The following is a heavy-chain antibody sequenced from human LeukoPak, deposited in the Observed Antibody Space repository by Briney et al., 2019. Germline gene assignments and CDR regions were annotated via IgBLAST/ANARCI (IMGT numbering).Heavy chain of an antibody. J-gene: IGHJ5*02. CDR2: IWYDGSNK. D-gene: IGHD3-16*01. CDR3: ASRLQGFDP. CDR1: GFTFSSYG. V-gene: IGHV3-33*08. Sequence: GGSLRLSCAASGFTFSSYGMHWVRQAPGKGLEWVAVIWYDGSNKYYADSVKGRFTISRDNSKNTLYLQMNSLRAEDTAVYYCASRLQGFDPWGQGTLVTVSS.